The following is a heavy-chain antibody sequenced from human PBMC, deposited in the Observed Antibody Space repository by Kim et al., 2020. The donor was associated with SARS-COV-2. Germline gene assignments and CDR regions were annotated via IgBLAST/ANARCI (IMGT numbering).Heavy chain of an antibody. J-gene: IGHJ6*02. CDR1: GGSFSGYY. CDR3: ARVRSNQFWSGYYKVPAAKGGMDV. V-gene: IGHV4-34*01. Sequence: SETLSLTCAVYGGSFSGYYWSWIRQPPGKGLEWIGEINHSGSTNYNPSLKSRVTISVDTSKNQFSLKLSSVTAADTAVYYCARVRSNQFWSGYYKVPAAKGGMDVWGQGTTVTVSS. CDR2: INHSGST. D-gene: IGHD3-3*01.